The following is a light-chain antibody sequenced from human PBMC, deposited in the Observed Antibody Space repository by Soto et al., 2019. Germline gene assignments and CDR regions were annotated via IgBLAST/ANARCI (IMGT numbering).Light chain of an antibody. J-gene: IGKJ4*01. CDR2: GAS. CDR1: QSVSSSY. CDR3: QQYQSLT. V-gene: IGKV3-20*01. Sequence: IVLTQSPAILALSPGDRATLPFRASQSVSSSYLAWYQHKPGQAPRLLIHGASSRVTGIPDRFSGSGSGTDFTLTITRLEPEDFAVYYCQQYQSLTFGGGTKVDIK.